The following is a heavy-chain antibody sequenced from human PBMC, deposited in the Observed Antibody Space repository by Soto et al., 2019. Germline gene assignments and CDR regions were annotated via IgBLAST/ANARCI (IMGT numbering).Heavy chain of an antibody. CDR3: VRVAFGPIDY. V-gene: IGHV4-38-2*02. J-gene: IGHJ4*02. Sequence: SETLSLTCTVSNYSISSGYYWGWIRQSPGEGLEWIVSMYHSGTTYYNPSLKSRVTISIDTSKNQFSLKLTSVTSADTAVYFCVRVAFGPIDYWGQGTLVTVSS. D-gene: IGHD3-16*01. CDR2: MYHSGTT. CDR1: NYSISSGYY.